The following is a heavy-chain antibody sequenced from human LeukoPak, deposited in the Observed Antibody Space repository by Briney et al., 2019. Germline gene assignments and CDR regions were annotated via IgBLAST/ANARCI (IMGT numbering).Heavy chain of an antibody. CDR3: AREHGSAWPIDFDY. J-gene: IGHJ4*02. D-gene: IGHD6-19*01. CDR2: ISNIGDII. V-gene: IGHV3-48*03. Sequence: GGSLRLSCAASGFTFSNYEMNWVRQAPGKGLEWISHISNIGDIIHYADSVEGRFTISRDNAKNSVFLQMSSLRVEDTAVYYCAREHGSAWPIDFDYWGQGSLVTVSS. CDR1: GFTFSNYE.